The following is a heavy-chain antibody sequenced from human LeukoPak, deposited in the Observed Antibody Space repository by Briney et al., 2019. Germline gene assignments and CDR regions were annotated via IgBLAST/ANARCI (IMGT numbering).Heavy chain of an antibody. J-gene: IGHJ4*02. V-gene: IGHV7-4-1*02. CDR2: INPNTGNP. CDR1: GYTFNGYY. Sequence: AAVKVSCKSSGYTFNGYYMHWVRQAPGQGLEWMGWINPNTGNPTYAPGFTGRFVFSLDTSVSTAYLQISDLKADDTAVYYCARAYQPLGGLSLPDYWGQGTLVSVSS. CDR3: ARAYQPLGGLSLPDY. D-gene: IGHD3-16*02.